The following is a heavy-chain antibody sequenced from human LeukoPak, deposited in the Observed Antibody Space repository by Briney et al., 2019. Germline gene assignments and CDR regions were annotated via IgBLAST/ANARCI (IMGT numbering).Heavy chain of an antibody. D-gene: IGHD6-6*01. CDR3: ARHALVAARHAFDI. CDR2: INHSGST. V-gene: IGHV4-34*01. Sequence: PSETLSLTCTVSGGSISSYYWSWIRQPAGKGLEWIGEINHSGSTNYNPSLKSRVTISVDTSKDQFSLKLSSVTAADTAVYYCARHALVAARHAFDIWGQGTMVTVSS. J-gene: IGHJ3*02. CDR1: GGSISSYY.